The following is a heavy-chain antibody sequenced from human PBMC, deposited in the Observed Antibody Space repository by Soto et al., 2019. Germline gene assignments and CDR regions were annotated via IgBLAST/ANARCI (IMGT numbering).Heavy chain of an antibody. CDR3: ARLYRSSFDY. D-gene: IGHD1-26*01. CDR1: GGSISSYY. CDR2: IYYSGST. Sequence: SETLSLNCTISGGSISSYYWSWIRQPPGKGLEWIGYIYYSGSTNYNPSLKSRVTISVDTSKNQFSLKLSSVTAADTAVYYCARLYRSSFDYWGQGSLVTVSS. J-gene: IGHJ4*02. V-gene: IGHV4-59*08.